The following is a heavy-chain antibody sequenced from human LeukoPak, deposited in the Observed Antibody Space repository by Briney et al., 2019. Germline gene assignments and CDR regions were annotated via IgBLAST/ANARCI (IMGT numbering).Heavy chain of an antibody. D-gene: IGHD6-13*01. CDR3: ARQPGGTAAFDI. CDR1: GASVDSYY. J-gene: IGHJ3*02. Sequence: SETLSLNCTVSGASVDSYYWSWIRQPPGKGLEWIGYTHNNGDSNYNPSLKSRLTISVDTSKNEVSLVLTSVTAADTALYYCARQPGGTAAFDIWAQGTMVTVSA. V-gene: IGHV4-59*08. CDR2: THNNGDS.